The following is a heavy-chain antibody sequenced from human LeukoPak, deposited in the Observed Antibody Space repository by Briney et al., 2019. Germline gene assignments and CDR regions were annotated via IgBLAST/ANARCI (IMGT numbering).Heavy chain of an antibody. CDR2: ISSSSSYI. CDR3: AREPHSSSPDYMDV. V-gene: IGHV3-21*01. CDR1: GFTFSSYS. D-gene: IGHD6-13*01. J-gene: IGHJ6*03. Sequence: GGSLRLSCAASGFTFSSYSMNWVRQAPGKGLEWVSSISSSSSYIYYADSVKGRFTISRDNAKNSLYLQMNNLRAEDTAVYYCAREPHSSSPDYMDVWGKGTTVTVSS.